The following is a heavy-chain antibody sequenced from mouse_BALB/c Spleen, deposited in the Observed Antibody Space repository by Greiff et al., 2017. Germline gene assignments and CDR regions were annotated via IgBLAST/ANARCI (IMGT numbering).Heavy chain of an antibody. D-gene: IGHD2-1*01. CDR2: ISSGSSTI. CDR1: GFTFSSFG. Sequence: EVMLVESGGGLVQPGGSRKLSCAASGFTFSSFGMHWVRQAPEKGLEWVAYISSGSSTIYYADTVKGRFTISRDNPKNTLFLQMTSLRSEDTAMYYCARRGGNYDSAMDYWGQGTSVTVSS. J-gene: IGHJ4*01. V-gene: IGHV5-17*02. CDR3: ARRGGNYDSAMDY.